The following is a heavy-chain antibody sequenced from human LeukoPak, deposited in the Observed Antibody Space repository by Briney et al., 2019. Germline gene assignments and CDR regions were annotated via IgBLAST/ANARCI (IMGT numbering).Heavy chain of an antibody. CDR2: IYTSGST. CDR3: AREEPPTSGYDGGWDFDY. J-gene: IGHJ4*02. CDR1: GGSISSYY. D-gene: IGHD5-12*01. V-gene: IGHV4-4*07. Sequence: SETLSLTCTVSGGSISSYYWSWIRQPAGKGLEWIGRIYTSGSTNYNPSLKSRVTMSVDTSKNQLSLKLSSVTAADTAVYYCAREEPPTSGYDGGWDFDYWGQETLVTVSS.